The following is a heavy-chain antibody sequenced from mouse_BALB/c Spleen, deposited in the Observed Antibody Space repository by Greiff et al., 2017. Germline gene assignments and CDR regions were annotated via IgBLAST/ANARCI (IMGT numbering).Heavy chain of an antibody. D-gene: IGHD1-1*01. CDR2: INPSTGYT. Sequence: LVESGAELAKPGASVKMSCKASGYTFTSYWMHWVKQRPGQGLEWIGYINPSTGYTEYNQKFKDKATLTADKSSSTAYMQLSSLTSEDSAVYYCAGGSSSYYAMDYWGQGTSVTVSS. V-gene: IGHV1-7*01. CDR3: AGGSSSYYAMDY. J-gene: IGHJ4*01. CDR1: GYTFTSYW.